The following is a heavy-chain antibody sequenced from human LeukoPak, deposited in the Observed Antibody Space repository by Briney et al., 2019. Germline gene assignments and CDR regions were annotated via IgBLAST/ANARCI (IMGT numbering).Heavy chain of an antibody. V-gene: IGHV3-49*04. CDR3: TTDYYDYVWGSYRPDY. D-gene: IGHD3-16*02. J-gene: IGHJ4*02. Sequence: GGSLRLSCTASGFTFGDYAMSWVRQAPGKGLEWVGFIRSKAYGGTTEYAASVKGRFTISRDDSKSIAYLQMNSLKTEDTAVYYCTTDYYDYVWGSYRPDYWGQGTLVTVSS. CDR2: IRSKAYGGTT. CDR1: GFTFGDYA.